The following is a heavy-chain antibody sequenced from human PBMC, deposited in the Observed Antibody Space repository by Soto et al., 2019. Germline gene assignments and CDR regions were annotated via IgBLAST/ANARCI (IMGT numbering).Heavy chain of an antibody. V-gene: IGHV4-34*01. CDR3: ARGSGSSLFWY. D-gene: IGHD1-26*01. CDR1: GGSFSCYY. Sequence: SETLSLTCAVYGGSFSCYYWSWIRQPPGKGLEWIGEINHSGSTNYNPSLKSRVTISVDTSKNQFSLKLSSVTAADTAVYYCARGSGSSLFWYWGQGTLVTVSS. J-gene: IGHJ4*02. CDR2: INHSGST.